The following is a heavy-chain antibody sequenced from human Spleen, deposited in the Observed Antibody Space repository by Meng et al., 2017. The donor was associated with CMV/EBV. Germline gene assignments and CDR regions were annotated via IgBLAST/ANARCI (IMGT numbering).Heavy chain of an antibody. CDR3: ARRGRYSYGFWFDP. Sequence: SETLSLTCTVSGGSISNYYWSWIRQPPGKGLEWIGYIHYSGSTNYNPSLKSRVTISVDTSKNQFSLKLSSVTAADTAVYYCARRGRYSYGFWFDPWGQGTLVTVSS. J-gene: IGHJ5*02. D-gene: IGHD5-18*01. V-gene: IGHV4-59*12. CDR1: GGSISNYY. CDR2: IHYSGST.